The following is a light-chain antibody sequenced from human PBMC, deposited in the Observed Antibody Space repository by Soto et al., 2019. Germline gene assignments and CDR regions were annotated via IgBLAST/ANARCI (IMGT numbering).Light chain of an antibody. J-gene: IGLJ2*01. Sequence: QSALTQPPSASGSPGQSVTISCTGTSSDVGGYNYVSWYQQHPGKAPKLMIYEVNYRPSGVPDRFSGSKSGNTASLTVSGLQAEDEADYYCSSYAGSNIVIFGGGTKVTVL. CDR3: SSYAGSNIVI. V-gene: IGLV2-8*01. CDR1: SSDVGGYNY. CDR2: EVN.